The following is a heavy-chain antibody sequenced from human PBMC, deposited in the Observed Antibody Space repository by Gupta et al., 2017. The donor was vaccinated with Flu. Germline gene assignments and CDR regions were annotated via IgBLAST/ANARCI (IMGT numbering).Heavy chain of an antibody. CDR3: AKSKKPSTYSGWYGGDS. V-gene: IGHV3-23*01. J-gene: IGHJ4*02. CDR1: GFTFNYYA. D-gene: IGHD6-13*01. CDR2: ISGSGGSS. Sequence: EVQLLESGGGLLQPGGSLRLSCAASGFTFNYYAMSWVRQAPGEGLEWVSSISGSGGSSYYTDSVKGRFTISRDNAKNMLWLQMNSLRAEDTAVYYCAKSKKPSTYSGWYGGDSWGQGTLVTVSS.